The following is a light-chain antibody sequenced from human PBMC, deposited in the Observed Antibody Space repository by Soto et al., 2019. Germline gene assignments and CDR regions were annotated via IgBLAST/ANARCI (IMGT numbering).Light chain of an antibody. Sequence: QSVLTQPPSVSAAPGQKVTMSCSGSSSNIGKYYVSWHQQLPGTAPKLLIHENDKRPSGIPDRFSGSKSGTSATLGITGLQTGDEADYYCGTWDSSLTTFVFGTGTKVTVL. V-gene: IGLV1-51*02. CDR1: SSNIGKYY. CDR3: GTWDSSLTTFV. CDR2: END. J-gene: IGLJ1*01.